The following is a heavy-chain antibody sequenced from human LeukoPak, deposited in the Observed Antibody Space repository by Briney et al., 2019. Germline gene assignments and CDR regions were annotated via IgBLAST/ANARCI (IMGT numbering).Heavy chain of an antibody. CDR2: INPNSGGT. Sequence: GASVKVSCKASGYTFTGYYMHWVRQAPGQGLEWMGWINPNSGGTNYAQKFQGRVTMTRDTSISTAYMEQSRLRSDDTAVYYCARGRVYCSGGSCYFFRFDPWGQGTLVTVSS. D-gene: IGHD2-15*01. CDR1: GYTFTGYY. CDR3: ARGRVYCSGGSCYFFRFDP. V-gene: IGHV1-2*02. J-gene: IGHJ5*02.